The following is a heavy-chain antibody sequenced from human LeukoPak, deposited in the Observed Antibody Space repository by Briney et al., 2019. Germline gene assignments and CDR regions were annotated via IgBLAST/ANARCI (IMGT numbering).Heavy chain of an antibody. Sequence: RASETLSPTCTVSGGSITNNNYYWDWIRQPPGKGLEWIGDLYYSGSTHYNPSLKSRVTISVDTSKNQFSLRLSSVTAADTAVYYCARHRAYSSSSPFDYWGQGTLVTVSS. CDR2: LYYSGST. CDR3: ARHRAYSSSSPFDY. D-gene: IGHD6-6*01. V-gene: IGHV4-39*01. CDR1: GGSITNNNYY. J-gene: IGHJ4*02.